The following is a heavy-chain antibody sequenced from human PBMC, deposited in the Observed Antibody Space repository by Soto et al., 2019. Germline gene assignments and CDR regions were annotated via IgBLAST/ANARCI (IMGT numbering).Heavy chain of an antibody. D-gene: IGHD2-21*02. CDR1: GYSFTSYW. V-gene: IGHV5-51*01. CDR2: IYPGDSDT. J-gene: IGHJ6*02. CDR3: ARPAYCGGDCYPRYYYYGMDV. Sequence: GESLKISCKGSGYSFTSYWIGWVRQMPGKGLEWMGIIYPGDSDTRYSPSFQGQVTISADKSISTAYLQWSSLKASDTAMYYCARPAYCGGDCYPRYYYYGMDVWGQGTTVTVSS.